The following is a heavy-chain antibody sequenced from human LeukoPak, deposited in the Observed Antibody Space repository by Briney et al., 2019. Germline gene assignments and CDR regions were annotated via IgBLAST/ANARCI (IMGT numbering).Heavy chain of an antibody. CDR3: ARSPSRGPLWFGELDY. CDR1: GGSISSYY. D-gene: IGHD3-10*01. Sequence: KSSETLSLTCTVSGGSISSYYWSWIRQPPGKGLEWIGYIYYSGSTNCNPSLKSRVTISVDTSKNQFSLKLSSVTAADTAVYYCARSPSRGPLWFGELDYWGQGTLVTVSS. V-gene: IGHV4-59*01. J-gene: IGHJ4*02. CDR2: IYYSGST.